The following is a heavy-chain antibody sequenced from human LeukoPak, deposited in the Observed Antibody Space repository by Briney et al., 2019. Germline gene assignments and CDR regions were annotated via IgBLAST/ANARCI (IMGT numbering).Heavy chain of an antibody. V-gene: IGHV4-31*03. Sequence: KPSETLSLTCTVSGGSISSGGYYWSWIRQHPGKGLEWIGYIYYSGSTYYNPSLKSRVTISVDTSKNQFSLKLSSVTAADTAVYYCARYYYDRGWFDPWGQGTLVTGSS. D-gene: IGHD3-22*01. J-gene: IGHJ5*02. CDR3: ARYYYDRGWFDP. CDR2: IYYSGST. CDR1: GGSISSGGYY.